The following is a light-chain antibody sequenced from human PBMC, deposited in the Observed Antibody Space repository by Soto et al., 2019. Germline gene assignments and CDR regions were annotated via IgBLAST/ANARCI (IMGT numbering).Light chain of an antibody. CDR2: GAS. CDR3: QQYNNWPPWT. J-gene: IGKJ1*01. V-gene: IGKV3-15*01. CDR1: QSVSSN. Sequence: EIVMTQSPATLSVSPGETATLSCRARQSVSSNLAWYQQKPGQAPRLLIYGASTRATGIPARFSGSGSGTEFTLTISSLQSEDFAVYYCQQYNNWPPWTFGQGTQVEIK.